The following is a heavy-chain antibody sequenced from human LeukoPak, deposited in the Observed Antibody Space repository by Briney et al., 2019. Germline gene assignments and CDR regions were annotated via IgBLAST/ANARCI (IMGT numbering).Heavy chain of an antibody. CDR3: ARDLVTTIVVPYDF. CDR1: GFTFSNYW. V-gene: IGHV3-7*01. CDR2: INQDGSHI. J-gene: IGHJ4*02. Sequence: GGSLRLSCAASGFTFSNYWMSWVRQAPGKGLEWLANINQDGSHIYYVDSVKGRFTISRDNARNSLYLQLDSLRAEDTAVYYCARDLVTTIVVPYDFWGQGTLVTVSS. D-gene: IGHD3-22*01.